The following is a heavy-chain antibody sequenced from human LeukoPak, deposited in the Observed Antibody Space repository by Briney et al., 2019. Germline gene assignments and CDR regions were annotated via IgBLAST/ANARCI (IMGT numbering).Heavy chain of an antibody. Sequence: GGSLRLSCAASGFTFSGYDMHWVRQAPGKGLEWVAVISYDGSNKYYADSVKGRFTISRDNSKNTLYLQMNSLRAEDTAAYYCAKGGVHYYYDSSGYLNWFDPWGQGTLVTVSS. CDR2: ISYDGSNK. J-gene: IGHJ5*02. D-gene: IGHD3-22*01. CDR3: AKGGVHYYYDSSGYLNWFDP. V-gene: IGHV3-30*18. CDR1: GFTFSGYD.